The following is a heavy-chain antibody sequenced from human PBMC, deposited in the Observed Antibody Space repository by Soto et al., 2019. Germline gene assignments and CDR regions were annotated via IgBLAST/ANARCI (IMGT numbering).Heavy chain of an antibody. Sequence: EVPLLESGGGLVQPGGSLRLSFAASGFTFSSYVMSLVRQAPGKGLEWVSAISGSGGSTYYADSVKGRFTITRDNSTTTLYLQMNSLSAEDTAVYYCAKGRVGGVDYWGQGTLVTVSS. CDR2: ISGSGGST. CDR3: AKGRVGGVDY. V-gene: IGHV3-23*01. J-gene: IGHJ4*02. CDR1: GFTFSSYV. D-gene: IGHD1-26*01.